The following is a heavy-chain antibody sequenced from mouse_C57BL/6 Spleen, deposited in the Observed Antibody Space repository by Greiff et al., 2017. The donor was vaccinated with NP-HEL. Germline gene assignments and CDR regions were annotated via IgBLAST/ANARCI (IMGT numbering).Heavy chain of an antibody. V-gene: IGHV5-4*01. CDR2: ISDGGSCT. CDR1: GFTFSSYA. CDR3: ARDGSGYWFAY. Sequence: EVKLMESGGGLVKPGGSLKLSCAASGFTFSSYAMSWVRQTPEKRLEWVATISDGGSCTYYPDNVKGRFTISRDNAKNNLYLQMSHLKSEDTAMYYCARDGSGYWFAYWGQGTLVTVSA. J-gene: IGHJ3*01. D-gene: IGHD3-2*02.